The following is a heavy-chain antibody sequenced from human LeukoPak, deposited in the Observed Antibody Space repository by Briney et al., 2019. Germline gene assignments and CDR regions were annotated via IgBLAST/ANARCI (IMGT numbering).Heavy chain of an antibody. Sequence: PGGSLRLSCAASGLTFSAYAVTWVRQAPGKGLEWVSSIGSDNKPHYSESVKGRFAISRENSKSMLFLQLNSLRAEDTDRYYCARDLHYYGSMDVWGQGTTVTVSS. J-gene: IGHJ6*02. CDR2: IGSDNKP. CDR1: GLTFSAYA. D-gene: IGHD3-10*01. CDR3: ARDLHYYGSMDV. V-gene: IGHV3-23*01.